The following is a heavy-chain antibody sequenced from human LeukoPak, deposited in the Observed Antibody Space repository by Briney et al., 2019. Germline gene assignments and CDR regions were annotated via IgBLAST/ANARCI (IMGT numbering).Heavy chain of an antibody. D-gene: IGHD2-2*01. CDR1: GFTFSTYG. CDR2: IRYDGTNK. V-gene: IGHV3-30*02. CDR3: AKDCSSTSCYAPHFDY. Sequence: PGGSLRLSCAASGFTFSTYGMHWVRQAPGKGLEWVAFIRYDGTNKYYADSVKSRFTISRDNSKNTLYLQMNSLRAEDTAVYYCAKDCSSTSCYAPHFDYWGQGTLVTVSS. J-gene: IGHJ4*02.